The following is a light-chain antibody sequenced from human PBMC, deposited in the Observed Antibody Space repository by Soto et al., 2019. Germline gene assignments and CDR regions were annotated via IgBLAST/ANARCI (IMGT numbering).Light chain of an antibody. Sequence: EIVLTQSPGTLSLSPGERATLSCRASQSVSSNYLAWYQQKPGQAPRLLIYGASSRVTGIPDRFSGSGSGRDLSLTIIRLEADDVLVYYCRQYCGSSMFTFGRGTKVDI. J-gene: IGKJ3*01. CDR3: RQYCGSSMFT. CDR2: GAS. V-gene: IGKV3-20*01. CDR1: QSVSSNY.